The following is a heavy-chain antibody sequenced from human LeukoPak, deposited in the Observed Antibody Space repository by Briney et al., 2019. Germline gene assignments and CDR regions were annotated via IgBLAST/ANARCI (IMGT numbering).Heavy chain of an antibody. V-gene: IGHV4-34*01. J-gene: IGHJ4*02. CDR3: ARNSHYYDSSGYYLDY. CDR1: GGSFSGYY. D-gene: IGHD3-22*01. CDR2: INHSGST. Sequence: ASETLSLTCAVYGGSFSGYYLSWIRQPPGKGLEWIGEINHSGSTNYNPSLKSRVTISVDTSKNQFSLKLSSVTAADTAVYYCARNSHYYDSSGYYLDYWGQGTLVTVSS.